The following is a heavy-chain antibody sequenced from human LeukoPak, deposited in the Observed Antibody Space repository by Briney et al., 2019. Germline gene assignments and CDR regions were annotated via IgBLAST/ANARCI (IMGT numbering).Heavy chain of an antibody. CDR1: GYTFTSYG. J-gene: IGHJ6*02. CDR2: ISAYNGNT. D-gene: IGHD6-19*01. CDR3: ARTYSSGWYKYYYYGMDV. V-gene: IGHV1-18*01. Sequence: VKVSCKASGYTFTSYGISWVRQAPGQGLEWMGWISAYNGNTNYAQKLQGRVTMTRNTSISTAYMELSSLRSEDTAVYYCARTYSSGWYKYYYYGMDVWGQGTTVTVSS.